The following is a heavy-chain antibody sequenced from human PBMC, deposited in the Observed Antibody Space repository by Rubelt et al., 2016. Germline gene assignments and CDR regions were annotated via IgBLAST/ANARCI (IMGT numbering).Heavy chain of an antibody. CDR3: ARDHKQWYGMDV. D-gene: IGHD6-19*01. V-gene: IGHV4-59*12. CDR1: GGSISSYY. Sequence: QVQLQESGPGLVKPSETLSLTCTVSGGSISSYYWTWIRQPPGKGLEWIANVCYSGSTNYNPSLKSRVTISVDTSKNEFSLKLTSVTAADTAVYYCARDHKQWYGMDVWGQGTTVTVSS. J-gene: IGHJ6*02. CDR2: VCYSGST.